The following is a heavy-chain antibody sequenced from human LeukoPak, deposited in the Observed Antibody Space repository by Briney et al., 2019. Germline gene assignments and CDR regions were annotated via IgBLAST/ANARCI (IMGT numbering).Heavy chain of an antibody. CDR3: AKDHNDFWSGYPPN. Sequence: GGSLRLSCAASGFTFSSYDMHWVRQATGKGLEWVSAIGTAGDTYYPGSVKGRFTISRENAKNSLYLQMNSLRADDTAVYYCAKDHNDFWSGYPPNWGQGTLVTVSS. CDR1: GFTFSSYD. CDR2: IGTAGDT. J-gene: IGHJ4*02. D-gene: IGHD3-3*01. V-gene: IGHV3-13*01.